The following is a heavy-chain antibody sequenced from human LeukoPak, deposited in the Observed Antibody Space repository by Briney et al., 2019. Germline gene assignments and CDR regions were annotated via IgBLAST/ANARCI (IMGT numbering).Heavy chain of an antibody. J-gene: IGHJ4*02. CDR3: AKDHSVIVATN. V-gene: IGHV3-30*04. CDR2: ISYDGSNK. CDR1: GFTFSSYA. Sequence: GGSLRLSCAASGFTFSSYAMHWVRQAPGKGLEWVAVISYDGSNKYYADSVKGRFTISRDNSKNTLYLQMNSLRAEDTAVYYCAKDHSVIVATNWGQGTLVTVSS. D-gene: IGHD5-12*01.